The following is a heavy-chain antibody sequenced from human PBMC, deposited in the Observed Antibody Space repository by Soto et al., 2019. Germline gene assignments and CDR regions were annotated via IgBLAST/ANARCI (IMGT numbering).Heavy chain of an antibody. J-gene: IGHJ3*02. V-gene: IGHV3-74*01. CDR3: TRDERWLQRQAPFDM. CDR1: GFTFNSYW. D-gene: IGHD5-12*01. Sequence: EVQLVESGGGLVQPGGSLRLSCAASGFTFNSYWMHWVHQAPGKGLEWVSRINGDGSRADYADSVKGRFTVSRDNAKNTQYLQMSSLRAEDTAVYFCTRDERWLQRQAPFDMWGQGTVVTVSS. CDR2: INGDGSRA.